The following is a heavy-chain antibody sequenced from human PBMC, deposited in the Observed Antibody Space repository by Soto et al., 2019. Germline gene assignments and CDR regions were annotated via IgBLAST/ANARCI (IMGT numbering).Heavy chain of an antibody. CDR3: GRDAVTKRDFYYYGMDV. Sequence: PSETLSLTCGVYGGSFSGYYWNWIRQPPAKGLEWIGEINPSGGTNYNPSLKSRVTISADTSKNQFSLNLTSVTAADTAVYYCGRDAVTKRDFYYYGMDVWGRGTTVTVSS. J-gene: IGHJ6*02. CDR1: GGSFSGYY. CDR2: INPSGGT. D-gene: IGHD4-4*01. V-gene: IGHV4-34*01.